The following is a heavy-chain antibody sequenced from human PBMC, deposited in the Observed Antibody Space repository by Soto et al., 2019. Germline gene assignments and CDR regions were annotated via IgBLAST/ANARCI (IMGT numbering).Heavy chain of an antibody. Sequence: QVQLVQSGAEVKNPRASVKVSCKASGYSFTRYGLGWARQAPGQGLEWVGWINAYNGNTNYAQNLQGRLTLTTDTSTPTAYMELRSLRSNERARYYWGMVDVYVTPSPQDVWGQGTTVTVSS. CDR2: INAYNGNT. J-gene: IGHJ6*02. CDR1: GYSFTRYG. V-gene: IGHV1-18*01. D-gene: IGHD3-16*01. CDR3: GMVDVYVTPSPQDV.